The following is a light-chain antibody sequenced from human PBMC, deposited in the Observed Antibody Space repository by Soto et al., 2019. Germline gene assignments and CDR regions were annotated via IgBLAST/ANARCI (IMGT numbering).Light chain of an antibody. CDR1: QSVGSNY. CDR2: AAS. Sequence: EIVLTQSPGTLSLSPGERATLSCRASQSVGSNYLAWYQQKPGQAPRLLIYAASSRASDIPDRFSGSGSGTDFTLTISRLEPKDFAVYYCQQYGSSPPYTFGQGTKLEI. V-gene: IGKV3-20*01. J-gene: IGKJ2*01. CDR3: QQYGSSPPYT.